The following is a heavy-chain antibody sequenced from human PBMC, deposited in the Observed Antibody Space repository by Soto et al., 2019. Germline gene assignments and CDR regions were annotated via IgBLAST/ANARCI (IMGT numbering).Heavy chain of an antibody. CDR2: IYYSGST. D-gene: IGHD3-22*01. Sequence: PSETLALTCTVSGGSVRSYYWSWIRQPPGKGLEWIGYIYYSGSTNYNPSLKSRVTISVDTSKNQFSLKLSSVTAADTAVYYCARLGHVYYYDSSGYREYFQHWGQGTLVTVSS. J-gene: IGHJ1*01. CDR1: GGSVRSYY. CDR3: ARLGHVYYYDSSGYREYFQH. V-gene: IGHV4-59*02.